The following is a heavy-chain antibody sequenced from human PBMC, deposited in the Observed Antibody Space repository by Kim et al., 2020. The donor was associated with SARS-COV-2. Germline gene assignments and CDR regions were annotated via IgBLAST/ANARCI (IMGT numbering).Heavy chain of an antibody. CDR2: SSSSGSYI. J-gene: IGHJ6*02. Sequence: GGSLRLSCAGSGFTSSSYSMNWVRQAPGKGLEWVSSSSSSGSYIHYADSVKGRFTISRDIAKNSLYLQMNSLRAEDTAVYYCAREALRYFDCYGMDVWGQGSTVTVSS. D-gene: IGHD3-9*01. CDR3: AREALRYFDCYGMDV. V-gene: IGHV3-21*01. CDR1: GFTSSSYS.